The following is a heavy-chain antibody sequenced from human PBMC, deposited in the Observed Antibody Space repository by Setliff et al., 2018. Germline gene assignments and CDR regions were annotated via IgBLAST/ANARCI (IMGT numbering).Heavy chain of an antibody. CDR3: VRPGGTTVVARHFDY. J-gene: IGHJ4*01. CDR1: DDSFTSSRYY. D-gene: IGHD2-15*01. Sequence: SETLSLTCTVSDDSFTSSRYYWGWIRQAPGSGLEWIGGISYSGTPYYNASVESRVTISIDTSRNQFSLELRSVTVADTATYYCVRPGGTTVVARHFDYWGSGILVTVSS. CDR2: ISYSGTP. V-gene: IGHV4-39*01.